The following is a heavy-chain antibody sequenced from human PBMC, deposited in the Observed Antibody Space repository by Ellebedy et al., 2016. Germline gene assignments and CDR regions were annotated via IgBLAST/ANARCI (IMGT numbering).Heavy chain of an antibody. Sequence: GESLKISXRASGFTFSSYVMSWVRQAPGKGLKWVSGLSRSGDTTYYADSVKGRFTISRDNPKNTLYLQMNSLRVKDTAVYYCAKDRDDDGDFVFDSWGQGILVTVSA. V-gene: IGHV3-23*01. CDR3: AKDRDDDGDFVFDS. CDR1: GFTFSSYV. J-gene: IGHJ4*02. CDR2: LSRSGDTT. D-gene: IGHD4-17*01.